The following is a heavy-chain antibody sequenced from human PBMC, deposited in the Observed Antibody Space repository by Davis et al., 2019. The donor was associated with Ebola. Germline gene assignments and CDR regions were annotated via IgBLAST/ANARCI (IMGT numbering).Heavy chain of an antibody. CDR3: VRPRYSTRWPDAFQT. J-gene: IGHJ3*02. V-gene: IGHV5-51*01. CDR2: IYPPDSRT. D-gene: IGHD2-8*01. Sequence: GESLKISCKGSGYTFTSHWIGWVRQVPGKAPEWMGIIYPPDSRTTYSPTFQGQVTISADKSINIAYLYWSSLKASDTAIYYRVRPRYSTRWPDAFQTWGQGTMVTVSS. CDR1: GYTFTSHW.